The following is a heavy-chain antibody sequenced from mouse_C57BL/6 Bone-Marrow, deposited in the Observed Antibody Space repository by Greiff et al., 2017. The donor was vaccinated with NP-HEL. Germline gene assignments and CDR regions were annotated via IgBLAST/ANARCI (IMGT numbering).Heavy chain of an antibody. V-gene: IGHV14-3*01. CDR2: IDPANGNT. D-gene: IGHD2-3*01. Sequence: VHVKQSVAELVRPGASVKLSCTASGFNIKNTYMHWVKQRPEQGLEWIGRIDPANGNTKYAPKFQGKATITADTSSNTAYLQLSSLTSEDTAIYYCAIWDGYYDYCDYWGQGTTLTVSS. CDR3: AIWDGYYDYCDY. CDR1: GFNIKNTY. J-gene: IGHJ2*01.